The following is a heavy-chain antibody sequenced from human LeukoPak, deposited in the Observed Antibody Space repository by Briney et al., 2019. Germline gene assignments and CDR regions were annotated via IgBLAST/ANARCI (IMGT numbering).Heavy chain of an antibody. Sequence: SETLSLTCAVYGGSFSGYYWSWIRQPPGKGLERIGEINHSGSTNYNPSLKSRVTISVDTSKNQFSLKLSSVTAADTAVYYCARGGDRYSSSWYYLLNYWGQGTLVTVSS. CDR1: GGSFSGYY. J-gene: IGHJ4*02. V-gene: IGHV4-34*01. D-gene: IGHD6-13*01. CDR2: INHSGST. CDR3: ARGGDRYSSSWYYLLNY.